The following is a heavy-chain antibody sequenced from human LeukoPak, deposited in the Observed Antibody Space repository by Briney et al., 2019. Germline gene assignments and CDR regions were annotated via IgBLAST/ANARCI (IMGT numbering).Heavy chain of an antibody. CDR2: ISDTGNT. J-gene: IGHJ4*02. CDR1: GFTLSSYA. CDR3: AKEVSVVVPRRYGSDY. Sequence: PGGSLRLSCAASGFTLSSYAMSWVRQAPGKGLEWVSAISDTGNTYHADSVKGRFTISRDSSKNTLFLQMNRLRPEDAAVYYCAKEVSVVVPRRYGSDYWGQGTLVTVSS. V-gene: IGHV3-23*01. D-gene: IGHD2-2*01.